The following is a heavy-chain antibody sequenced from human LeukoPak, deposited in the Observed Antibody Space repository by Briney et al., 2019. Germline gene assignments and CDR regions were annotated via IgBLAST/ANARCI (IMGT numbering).Heavy chain of an antibody. J-gene: IGHJ4*02. Sequence: SETLSLTCTVSGGSISSYYWSWTRQPPGKGLEWIGYIYYSGSTNYNPSLKSRVTISVDTSKNQFSLKLSSVTAADTAVYYCARGDYDFGSGYYTWFDYWGQGTLVTVSS. D-gene: IGHD3-3*01. CDR1: GGSISSYY. CDR2: IYYSGST. V-gene: IGHV4-59*01. CDR3: ARGDYDFGSGYYTWFDY.